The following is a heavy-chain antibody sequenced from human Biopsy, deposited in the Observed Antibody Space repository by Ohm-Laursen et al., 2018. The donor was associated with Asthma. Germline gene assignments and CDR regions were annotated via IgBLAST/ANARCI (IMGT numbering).Heavy chain of an antibody. CDR1: GGTFNTYV. V-gene: IGHV1-69*13. CDR2: INSVFGTT. Sequence: SVKVSCKSLGGTFNTYVIGWVRQAPGQGLEWMGGINSVFGTTTYPQKFQERVTITADDSASTVYMELSSLRSEDTAVYYCARKAGSCISRTCYSLDFWGQGTLVTVSS. J-gene: IGHJ4*02. CDR3: ARKAGSCISRTCYSLDF. D-gene: IGHD2-2*01.